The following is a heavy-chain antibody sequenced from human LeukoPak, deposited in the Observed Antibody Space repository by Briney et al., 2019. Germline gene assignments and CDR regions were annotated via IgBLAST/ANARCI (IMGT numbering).Heavy chain of an antibody. D-gene: IGHD1-26*01. V-gene: IGHV3-48*03. CDR1: GFTFSSYE. CDR3: ARGGSYYVHYYYYMDV. Sequence: PGGSLRLSCAASGFTFSSYEMNWVRQAPGKGLEWVSYISSSGSTIYYADSVKGRFTISRDNAKNSLYLQMNSLRAEDTAVYYCARGGSYYVHYYYYMDVWGKGTTVTISS. J-gene: IGHJ6*03. CDR2: ISSSGSTI.